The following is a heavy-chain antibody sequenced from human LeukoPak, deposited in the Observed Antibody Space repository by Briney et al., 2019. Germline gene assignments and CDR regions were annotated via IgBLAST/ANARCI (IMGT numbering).Heavy chain of an antibody. V-gene: IGHV3-64D*06. CDR2: INSNGGST. Sequence: GASLRLSCSASGFTFSTYAMHWVRQAPGKGLEYVSAINSNGGSTYYADSVKGRFTISRDNSKNTLYFQMSSLRAEDTAVYYCVKDLQFFEGAFWGQGTLVTVPS. CDR3: VKDLQFFEGAF. CDR1: GFTFSTYA. J-gene: IGHJ4*02.